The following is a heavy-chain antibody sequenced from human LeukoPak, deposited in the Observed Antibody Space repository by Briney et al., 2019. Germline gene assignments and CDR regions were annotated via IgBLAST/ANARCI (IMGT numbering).Heavy chain of an antibody. D-gene: IGHD2-2*01. J-gene: IGHJ4*02. CDR1: GGSISSSSYY. CDR2: IYYSGST. Sequence: PSETLSLTCTVSGGSISSSSYYWGWIRQPPGKGLEWIGSIYYSGSTYYNPSLKSRVTISVDTSKNQFSLKLSSVTAADTAVYYCARGDCSSTSCFFDYWGQGTLVTVSS. CDR3: ARGDCSSTSCFFDY. V-gene: IGHV4-39*07.